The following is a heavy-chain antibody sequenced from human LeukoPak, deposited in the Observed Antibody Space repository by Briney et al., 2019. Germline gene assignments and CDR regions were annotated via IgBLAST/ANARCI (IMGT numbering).Heavy chain of an antibody. Sequence: GGSLRLSCAASGFTFSSYAMSWVRQAPGKGLEWVSTISGRGGSTYYADSVKGRFTISRDNSKNTLYLQMNSLRAEDTAVYYCAKDLFKGYSSGWFDFDYWGQGTLVTVSS. J-gene: IGHJ4*02. CDR2: ISGRGGST. D-gene: IGHD6-19*01. CDR3: AKDLFKGYSSGWFDFDY. V-gene: IGHV3-23*01. CDR1: GFTFSSYA.